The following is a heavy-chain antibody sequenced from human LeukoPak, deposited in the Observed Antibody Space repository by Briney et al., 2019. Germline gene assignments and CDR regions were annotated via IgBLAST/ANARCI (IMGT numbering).Heavy chain of an antibody. CDR3: ATDGAGFDT. J-gene: IGHJ5*02. CDR2: INWNGGST. V-gene: IGHV3-20*04. CDR1: GFTFDDYG. Sequence: GGSLRLSCAASGFTFDDYGMSWVRQAPGKGLEWVSGINWNGGSTGYADSVKGRFTISRDNAKKSLYLEMNNLRAEDTAVYYCATDGAGFDTWGQGVLVTVSS.